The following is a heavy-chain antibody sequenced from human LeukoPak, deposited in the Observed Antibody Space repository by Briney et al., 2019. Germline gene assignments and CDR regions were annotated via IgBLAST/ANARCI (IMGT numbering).Heavy chain of an antibody. CDR3: ARPDYGDTHDAFDI. V-gene: IGHV5-51*01. Sequence: PGASLQISCKGSGYSFTSYWIGWVRQLPGKGLEWMGIIYPGDSDTRYSPSFQGQVTISADKSISTAYLQWSSLRASDTAMYYCARPDYGDTHDAFDIWGQGTMVTVSS. D-gene: IGHD4-17*01. CDR1: GYSFTSYW. CDR2: IYPGDSDT. J-gene: IGHJ3*02.